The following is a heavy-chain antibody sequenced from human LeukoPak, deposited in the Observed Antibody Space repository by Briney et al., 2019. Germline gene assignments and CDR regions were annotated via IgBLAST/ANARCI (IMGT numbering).Heavy chain of an antibody. CDR1: GFTFSNYW. J-gene: IGHJ4*02. Sequence: GGSLRLSCAASGFTFSNYWMHWVRPAPGKGLVWVSRINSDGINTSYADSVKGRFTISRDNAKNTLNLQMNSLRAEDTAVYYCARDYYGSPTHWGQGTLVTVSS. CDR3: ARDYYGSPTH. CDR2: INSDGINT. V-gene: IGHV3-74*01. D-gene: IGHD3-10*01.